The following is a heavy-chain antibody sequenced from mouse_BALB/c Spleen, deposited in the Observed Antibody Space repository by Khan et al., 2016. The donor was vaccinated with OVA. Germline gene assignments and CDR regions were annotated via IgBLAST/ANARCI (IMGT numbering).Heavy chain of an antibody. D-gene: IGHD2-3*01. J-gene: IGHJ2*01. CDR3: ARPAYDGYYDY. Sequence: QVQLKQSGPELVRPGVSVKISCKGSGYTFTDYAMYWVKQSHAKSLEWIGLISTYSGSTNYNQKFTGKVTMTVDKSSSAAYMELARLTSEDSAIYYCARPAYDGYYDYWGQGTALTVSS. CDR1: GYTFTDYA. CDR2: ISTYSGST. V-gene: IGHV1S137*01.